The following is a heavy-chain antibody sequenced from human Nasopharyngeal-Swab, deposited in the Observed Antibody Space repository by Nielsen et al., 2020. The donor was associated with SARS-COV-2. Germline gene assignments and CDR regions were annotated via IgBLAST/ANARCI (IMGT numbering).Heavy chain of an antibody. Sequence: SETLSLTCAVYGGSFSGYYWSWIRQPPGKGLEWIGEINHSGSTHYNPSLKSRVTISVDTSKNQFSLKLSSVTAADTAVYYCARDPYYDILTGYSRHFDYWGQGTLVTVSS. CDR1: GGSFSGYY. V-gene: IGHV4-34*01. D-gene: IGHD3-9*01. CDR2: INHSGST. CDR3: ARDPYYDILTGYSRHFDY. J-gene: IGHJ4*02.